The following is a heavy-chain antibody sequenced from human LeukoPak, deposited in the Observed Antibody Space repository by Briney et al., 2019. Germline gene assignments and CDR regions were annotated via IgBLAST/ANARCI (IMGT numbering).Heavy chain of an antibody. D-gene: IGHD6-19*01. CDR3: AGMLWLAHYYFDY. CDR1: GGSISSGGYS. Sequence: SETLSLSCTVSGGSISSGGYSWSRIRQPPGKGLEWIGYIYSSGSTYYNLSLKSRLVMSVDTSKNQFSLKLSSVTAADTAVYYCAGMLWLAHYYFDYWGQGTLVTVSS. V-gene: IGHV4-30-4*07. CDR2: IYSSGST. J-gene: IGHJ4*02.